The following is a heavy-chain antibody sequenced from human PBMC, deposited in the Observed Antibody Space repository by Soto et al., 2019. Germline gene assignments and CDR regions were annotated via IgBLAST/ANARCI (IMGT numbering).Heavy chain of an antibody. V-gene: IGHV4-59*08. CDR2: IYYSGST. CDR3: ATSRFGEPPGHYYMDV. Sequence: SETLSLTCTVSGGYISSYYWSWIRQPPGKGLEWIGYIYYSGSTNYNPSLKSRVTISVDTSKNQFSLKLSSVTAADTAVYYCATSRFGEPPGHYYMDVWGKGTTVTVSS. J-gene: IGHJ6*03. D-gene: IGHD3-10*01. CDR1: GGYISSYY.